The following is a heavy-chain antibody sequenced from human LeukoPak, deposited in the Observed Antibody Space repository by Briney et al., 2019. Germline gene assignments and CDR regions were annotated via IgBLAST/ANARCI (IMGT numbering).Heavy chain of an antibody. V-gene: IGHV1-46*01. CDR1: GYTFTSFY. CDR2: INPTGGSA. CDR3: ARDYHGSGSLTTFDY. D-gene: IGHD3-10*01. J-gene: IGHJ4*02. Sequence: ASVKVSCKASGYTFTSFYMHWVRQAPGQGLEWLGIINPTGGSASFAQKFQGRVTLTRDTSTSTIYMGLSSLRSEDTAVYYCARDYHGSGSLTTFDYWGQGTLVTVSS.